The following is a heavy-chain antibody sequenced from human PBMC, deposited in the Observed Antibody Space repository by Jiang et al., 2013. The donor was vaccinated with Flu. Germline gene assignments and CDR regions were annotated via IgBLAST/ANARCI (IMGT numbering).Heavy chain of an antibody. CDR2: IYYSGST. CDR1: GGSISSYY. J-gene: IGHJ4*02. D-gene: IGHD3-16*02. CDR3: ARREVITFGGVIGDQYYFDY. V-gene: IGHV4-59*08. Sequence: SGPGLVKPSETLSLTCTVSGGSISSYYWSWIRQPPGKGLEWIGYIYYSGSTNYNPSLKSRVTISVDTSKNQFSLKLSSVTAADTAVYYCARREVITFGGVIGDQYYFDYWGQGTLVTVSS.